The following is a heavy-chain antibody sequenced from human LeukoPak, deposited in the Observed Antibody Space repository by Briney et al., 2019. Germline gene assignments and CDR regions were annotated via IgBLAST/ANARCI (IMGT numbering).Heavy chain of an antibody. V-gene: IGHV1-69*01. CDR1: GGTFSSYA. J-gene: IGHJ5*02. D-gene: IGHD6-13*01. CDR3: ARTDSSSWYLNWFDP. CDR2: VIPIFGTA. Sequence: SVKVSCKASGGTFSSYAISWVRQAPGQGLEWMGGVIPIFGTANDAQKFQGRVTITADESTSTAYMELSSLRSEDTAVYYCARTDSSSWYLNWFDPWGQGTLVTVSS.